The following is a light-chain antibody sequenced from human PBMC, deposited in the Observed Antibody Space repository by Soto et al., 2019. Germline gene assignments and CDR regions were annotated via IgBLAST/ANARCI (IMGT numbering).Light chain of an antibody. V-gene: IGLV4-69*01. CDR3: QTWGTGIPV. CDR1: SGHSTYA. Sequence: QPVLTQPPSASASLGASVKLTCTLTSGHSTYAIAWHQQQPEKGPRYLMNLNSDGSHSKGDGIPDRFSGSSSGAERYLTISSLQSEDEADYYCQTWGTGIPVLGGGTKLTVL. J-gene: IGLJ3*02. CDR2: LNSDGSH.